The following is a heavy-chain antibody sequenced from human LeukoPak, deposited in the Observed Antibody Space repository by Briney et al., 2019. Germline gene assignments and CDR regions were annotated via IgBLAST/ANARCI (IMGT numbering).Heavy chain of an antibody. CDR2: IRGSGEGLGSGV. J-gene: IGHJ4*02. CDR1: GFTFSDYS. D-gene: IGHD7-27*01. V-gene: IGHV3-48*04. Sequence: GGSLRLSCAASGFTFSDYSMNWVRQAPGKGLEWVSNIRGSGEGLGSGVYYADSVKGRFTISRDNAKNSLYRQMNSLSAEDTAFYYCARDLNWGFDYWGQGALVTVSS. CDR3: ARDLNWGFDY.